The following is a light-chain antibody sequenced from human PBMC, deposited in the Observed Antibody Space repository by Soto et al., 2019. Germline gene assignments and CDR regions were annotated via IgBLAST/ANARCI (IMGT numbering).Light chain of an antibody. V-gene: IGKV3-20*01. CDR2: GAS. Sequence: EMVWTQSPGTLSLSPGERATLSCRASQSVSSSYLAWYQQKPGQAPRLLIYGASSRATGIPDRFSGSGSGTDFTLTISRLEPEGFSVYYCQQYGSLWFTFDPGTTVDIK. CDR3: QQYGSLWFT. CDR1: QSVSSSY. J-gene: IGKJ3*01.